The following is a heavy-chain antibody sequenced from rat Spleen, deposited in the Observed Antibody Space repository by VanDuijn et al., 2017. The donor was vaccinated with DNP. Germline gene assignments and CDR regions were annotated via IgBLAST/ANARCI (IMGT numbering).Heavy chain of an antibody. CDR3: ARMHYGCDN. D-gene: IGHD1-11*01. Sequence: EVQLQESGPGLVKPSQSLSLTCSVTGYSITSNYWGWIRKFPRNKMEWMGYINSAGSTHYNPSLKSRISITRDTSKNQFLLQVISVTPEDTATYYWARMHYGCDNWGQGVMVTVSS. J-gene: IGHJ2*01. CDR1: GYSITSNY. CDR2: INSAGST. V-gene: IGHV3-3*01.